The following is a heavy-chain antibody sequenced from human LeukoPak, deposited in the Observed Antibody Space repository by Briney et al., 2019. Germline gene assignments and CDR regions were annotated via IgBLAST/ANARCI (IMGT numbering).Heavy chain of an antibody. Sequence: ASVKVSCKASGYTFTSYYMHWVRQAPGQGLEWMGIINPSGGSTSYAQKFQGRVTMTRDTSTSTVYMELSSLRSEDTAVYYCAREKRRITIFGVVIESPIDAFDIWGQGTMVTVSS. D-gene: IGHD3-3*01. CDR3: AREKRRITIFGVVIESPIDAFDI. J-gene: IGHJ3*02. CDR1: GYTFTSYY. CDR2: INPSGGST. V-gene: IGHV1-46*01.